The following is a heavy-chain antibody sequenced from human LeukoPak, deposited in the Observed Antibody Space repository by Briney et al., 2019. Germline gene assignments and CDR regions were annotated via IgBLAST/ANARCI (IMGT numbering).Heavy chain of an antibody. Sequence: PSETLSLTCAVYGGSSSGYYWNWIRQPPGKGLEWIGEINHSGSTNYNPSLKSRVTISVDTSKNQFSLKLSSVTAADTAVYYCARQDDYDSSGYVGYYFDYWGQGTLVTVSS. V-gene: IGHV4-34*01. D-gene: IGHD3-22*01. CDR2: INHSGST. J-gene: IGHJ4*02. CDR1: GGSSSGYY. CDR3: ARQDDYDSSGYVGYYFDY.